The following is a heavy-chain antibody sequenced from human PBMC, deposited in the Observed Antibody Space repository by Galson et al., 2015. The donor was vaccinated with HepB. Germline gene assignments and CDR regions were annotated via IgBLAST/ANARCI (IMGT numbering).Heavy chain of an antibody. D-gene: IGHD6-6*01. CDR2: IDPSDSYT. Sequence: QSGAEVKKPGESLRISCKGSGYSFTSYWISWVRQMPGKGLEWMGRIDPSDSYTNYSPSFQGYVTISADKSISTAYLQWSSLKASDTAMYYCASRSSIAALSPSKYGMDVWGQGTTVTVSS. CDR1: GYSFTSYW. CDR3: ASRSSIAALSPSKYGMDV. J-gene: IGHJ6*02. V-gene: IGHV5-10-1*01.